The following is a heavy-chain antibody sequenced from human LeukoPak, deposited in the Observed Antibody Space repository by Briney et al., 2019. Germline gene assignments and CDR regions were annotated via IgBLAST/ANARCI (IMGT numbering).Heavy chain of an antibody. CDR2: IDSGGST. Sequence: PGGSLRLSCAASGLTVSSNYMSWVRQAPGKGLEWVSLIDSGGSTYNADSVKGRFTISRDNAKNSLYLQMNSLRAEDTAVYYCARGGYYYGMDVWGQGTTVTVSS. CDR1: GLTVSSNY. J-gene: IGHJ6*02. D-gene: IGHD3-16*01. CDR3: ARGGYYYGMDV. V-gene: IGHV3-53*01.